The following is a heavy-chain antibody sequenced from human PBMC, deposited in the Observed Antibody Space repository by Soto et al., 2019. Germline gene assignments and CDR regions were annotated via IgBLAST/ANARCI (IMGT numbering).Heavy chain of an antibody. CDR1: GYTFTSYG. CDR2: ISAYNGNT. J-gene: IGHJ6*02. Sequence: ASVKVSCKASGYTFTSYGISWVRQAPGQGLEWMGWISAYNGNTNYAQKLQGRVTMTTDTSTSTAYMELRSLRSDDTAEYYCARGKLYYYDSSGYYPDYYYYYGMDVWGQGTTVTVSS. CDR3: ARGKLYYYDSSGYYPDYYYYYGMDV. V-gene: IGHV1-18*04. D-gene: IGHD3-22*01.